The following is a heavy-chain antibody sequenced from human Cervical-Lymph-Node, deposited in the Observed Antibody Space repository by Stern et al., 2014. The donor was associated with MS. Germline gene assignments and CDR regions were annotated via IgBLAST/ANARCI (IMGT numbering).Heavy chain of an antibody. V-gene: IGHV3-66*01. CDR2: IYSGGDT. CDR1: GFTVTNNY. Sequence: EMQLVESGGNLVQPGGSRRLSCAVSGFTVTNNYMSWVRQAPGKGLEWVSVIYSGGDTYYADSVKGRFTILRDKSKNTLYLQMNSLTEEDTAVYYCVRGTDMDVWGQGTTVTVSS. J-gene: IGHJ6*02. CDR3: VRGTDMDV.